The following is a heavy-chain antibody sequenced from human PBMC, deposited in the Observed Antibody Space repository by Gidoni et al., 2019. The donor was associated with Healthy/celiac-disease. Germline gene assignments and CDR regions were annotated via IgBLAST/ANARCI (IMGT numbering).Heavy chain of an antibody. D-gene: IGHD2-2*01. Sequence: QVQLQQWGAGLLKPSETLSLTCAVYGGSFSGYYWSWIRQPPGKGLEWIGEINHSGRTNYNPSLKSRVTISVDTSKNQFSLKLSSVTAADTAVYYCARGLRVRALGVWGQGTTVTVSS. CDR3: ARGLRVRALGV. CDR1: GGSFSGYY. J-gene: IGHJ6*02. V-gene: IGHV4-34*01. CDR2: INHSGRT.